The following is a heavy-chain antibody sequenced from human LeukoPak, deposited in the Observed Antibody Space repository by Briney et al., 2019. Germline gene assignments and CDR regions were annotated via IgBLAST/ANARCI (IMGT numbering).Heavy chain of an antibody. CDR2: VYWDDDA. J-gene: IGHJ4*02. CDR1: GSSLTTSGVG. D-gene: IGHD6-13*01. CDR3: AHISRRSYYFDY. Sequence: SGPTLVNPTQTLTLTCTLTGSSLTTSGVGVGWIRQPPGKALAWLALVYWDDDARYTESLKSRLTITKDTSKNQVVLTMTNLDPVDTSTYYWAHISRRSYYFDYWGQGTLVTVSS. V-gene: IGHV2-5*02.